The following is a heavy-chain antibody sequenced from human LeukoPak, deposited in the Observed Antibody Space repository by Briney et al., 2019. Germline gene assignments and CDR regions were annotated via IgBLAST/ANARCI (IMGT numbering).Heavy chain of an antibody. D-gene: IGHD6-6*01. CDR3: ARDPMDGYSSSSLSDY. J-gene: IGHJ4*02. CDR1: GFTFSSYE. CDR2: ISSSSSYI. Sequence: GGSLRLSCAASGFTFSSYEMNWVRQAPGKGLEWVSSISSSSSYIYYADSVKGRFTISRDNAKNSLYLQMNSLRAEDTAVYYCARDPMDGYSSSSLSDYWGQGTLVTVSS. V-gene: IGHV3-21*01.